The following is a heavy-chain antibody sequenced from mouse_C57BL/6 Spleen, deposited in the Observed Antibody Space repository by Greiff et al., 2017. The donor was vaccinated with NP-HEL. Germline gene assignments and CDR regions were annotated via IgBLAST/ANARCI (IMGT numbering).Heavy chain of an antibody. J-gene: IGHJ2*01. V-gene: IGHV1-64*01. CDR3: ASIYYDYDEYYFDY. CDR2: IHPNSGST. Sequence: QVQLQQPGAELVKPGASVKLSCKASGYTFTSYWMHWVKQRPGQGLEWIGMIHPNSGSTNYNEKFKSKATLTVDKSSSTAYMQLSSLTSEDSAVYYCASIYYDYDEYYFDYWGQGTTLTVSS. D-gene: IGHD2-4*01. CDR1: GYTFTSYW.